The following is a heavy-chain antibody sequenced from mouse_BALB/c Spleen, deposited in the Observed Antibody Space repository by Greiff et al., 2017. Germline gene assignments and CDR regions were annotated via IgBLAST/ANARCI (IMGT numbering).Heavy chain of an antibody. CDR2: INPSTGYT. CDR1: GYTFTSYW. CDR3: ARYPGMCNFPYYYAMDY. D-gene: IGHD2-1*01. J-gene: IGHJ4*01. Sequence: VKLVESGAELAKPGASGKMSCKASGYTFTSYWMHWVKQRPGQGLEWIGYINPSTGYTEYNQKFKDKATLTADKSSSTAYMQLSSLTSEDSAVYYCARYPGMCNFPYYYAMDYWGQGTSVTVSS. V-gene: IGHV1-7*01.